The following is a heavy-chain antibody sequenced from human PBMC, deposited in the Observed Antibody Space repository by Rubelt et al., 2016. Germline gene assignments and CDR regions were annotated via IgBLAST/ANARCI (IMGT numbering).Heavy chain of an antibody. V-gene: IGHV4-39*01. Sequence: QLQLQESGPGLVKPSETLSLTCTVSDGSVSSSTYCWGWVRQPPGKGLEWIGSVFYSGTTYYNPSLKSRVTIFVDTSKNQFSLRLSSVSAADAAVYYCARYEGVMGQNDPWGQGTLVTVSS. J-gene: IGHJ5*02. D-gene: IGHD3-16*01. CDR1: DGSVSSSTYC. CDR2: VFYSGTT. CDR3: ARYEGVMGQNDP.